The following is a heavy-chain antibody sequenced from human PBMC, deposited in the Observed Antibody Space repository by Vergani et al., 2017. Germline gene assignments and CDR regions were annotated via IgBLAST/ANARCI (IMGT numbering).Heavy chain of an antibody. CDR3: ARWDYYNWFDP. V-gene: IGHV4-34*01. CDR1: CGSLSGYY. CDR2: INHSGST. D-gene: IGHD1-26*01. Sequence: QVQLQQWGAGLLKPSETLSLNCAVYCGSLSGYYWSWSRQPPGKGLEWIGEINHSGSTNYNPSLKSRVTISVDTSKNQFALELGSVTVADTAVYYCARWDYYNWFDPWGQGTPVTVSS. J-gene: IGHJ5*02.